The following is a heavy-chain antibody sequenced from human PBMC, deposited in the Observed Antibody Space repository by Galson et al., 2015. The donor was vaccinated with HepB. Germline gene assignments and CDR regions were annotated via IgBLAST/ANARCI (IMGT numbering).Heavy chain of an antibody. CDR3: ARVPRGYSYGYLGYD. D-gene: IGHD5-18*01. CDR1: GGTFSSYT. CDR2: IIPILGIA. V-gene: IGHV1-69*02. J-gene: IGHJ4*02. Sequence: SVKVSCKASGGTFSSYTISWVRQAPGQGLEWMGRIIPILGIANYAQKFQGRVTITADKSTSTAYMELSSLISEDTAVYYCARVPRGYSYGYLGYDWGQGTLVTVSS.